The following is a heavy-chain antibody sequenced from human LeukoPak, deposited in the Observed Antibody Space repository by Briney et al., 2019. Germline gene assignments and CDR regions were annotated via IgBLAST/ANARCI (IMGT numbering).Heavy chain of an antibody. CDR1: GFTFSSFA. CDR2: VSPNGDST. J-gene: IGHJ4*02. CDR3: AKDLIAVGDGYYFDY. V-gene: IGHV3-23*01. Sequence: GGSLRLSCAASGFTFSSFAMTWVRQAPGKGLEWVSAVSPNGDSTYYVDSVKGRFTISRDNSKNTLYLQMNSLRAEDTALYYCAKDLIAVGDGYYFDYWGQGTLVTVSS. D-gene: IGHD6-19*01.